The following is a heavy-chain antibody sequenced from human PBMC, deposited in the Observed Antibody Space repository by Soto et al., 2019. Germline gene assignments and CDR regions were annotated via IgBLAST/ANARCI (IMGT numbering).Heavy chain of an antibody. CDR3: ALYRASSAY. Sequence: PGGSLRRSCAASGFPFSDHYLDRVRQAPGKGLEWVGRTRNKANSYTTECAASVKGRFTISRDDSKNSLYLQMNSLKTEDTAVYYCALYRASSAYWGQGTLVTVAS. D-gene: IGHD6-19*01. V-gene: IGHV3-72*01. CDR2: TRNKANSYTT. CDR1: GFPFSDHY. J-gene: IGHJ4*02.